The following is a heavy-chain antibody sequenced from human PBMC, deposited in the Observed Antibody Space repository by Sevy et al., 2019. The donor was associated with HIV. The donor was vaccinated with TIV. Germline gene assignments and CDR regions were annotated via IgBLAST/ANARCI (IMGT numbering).Heavy chain of an antibody. D-gene: IGHD3-16*01. V-gene: IGHV3-23*01. Sequence: GGSLRLSCAASGFTFSSYAMSWVRQAPGKGLEWVSGISRSGGRPYYAASVKGGFTISRDNSKNTLYLQMNSLRAEDTAVYYCANTSAKGDDAFNIWGQGTMVTVSS. J-gene: IGHJ3*02. CDR3: ANTSAKGDDAFNI. CDR1: GFTFSSYA. CDR2: ISRSGGRP.